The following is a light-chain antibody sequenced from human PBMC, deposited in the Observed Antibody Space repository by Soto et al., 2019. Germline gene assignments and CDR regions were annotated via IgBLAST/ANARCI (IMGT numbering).Light chain of an antibody. CDR3: QHYNSYWT. V-gene: IGKV1-5*03. Sequence: DIQMTQSPSTLSASVGDRVTITCRASQSISSWLAWYQQKPGKAPKLLIYKASSLESGVPSRFSGSGSGTAFTLTISSLQPDDFATYDCQHYNSYWTFGQGTKVEIK. CDR1: QSISSW. J-gene: IGKJ1*01. CDR2: KAS.